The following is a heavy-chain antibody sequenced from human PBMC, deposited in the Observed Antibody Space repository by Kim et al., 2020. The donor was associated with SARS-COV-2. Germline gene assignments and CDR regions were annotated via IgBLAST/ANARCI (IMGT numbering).Heavy chain of an antibody. V-gene: IGHV4-59*01. J-gene: IGHJ4*02. CDR3: ARGYSRNTLDY. D-gene: IGHD6-13*01. Sequence: SETLSLTCTVSGGSISSYHWNWIRQPPGKGLEWIGNIYDSGSPKYNPSLQSQVTISVDTSKNQLSLKLSSVTAADTAVYYFARGYSRNTLDYWGQGTLVTVSS. CDR1: GGSISSYH. CDR2: IYDSGSP.